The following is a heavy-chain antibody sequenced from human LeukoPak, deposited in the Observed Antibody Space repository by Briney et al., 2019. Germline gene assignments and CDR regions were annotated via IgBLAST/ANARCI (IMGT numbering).Heavy chain of an antibody. J-gene: IGHJ4*02. D-gene: IGHD2-2*01. CDR2: ISAYNGNT. V-gene: IGHV1-18*01. CDR1: GYTFTSYG. CDR3: ALPGYCSSTSCYSFDY. Sequence: ASVKVSCKASGYTFTSYGISWVRQAPGQGLEWMGWISAYNGNTNYAQKLQGRVTMTTDTSTSTAYMELRSLRSDDTAVYYCALPGYCSSTSCYSFDYWGQGTLVTVSS.